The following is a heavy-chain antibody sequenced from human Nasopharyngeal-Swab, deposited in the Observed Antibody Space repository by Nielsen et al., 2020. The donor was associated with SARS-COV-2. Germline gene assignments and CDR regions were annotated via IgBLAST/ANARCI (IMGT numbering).Heavy chain of an antibody. V-gene: IGHV1-8*01. Sequence: WVRQAPGQGLEWMGWMNPKSGEVGYEQKFQGRVTMTRNTATATAYMELSGLRHEDTAVYYCARGAFGLDHSWFDPWGQGTLGTVSS. D-gene: IGHD3/OR15-3a*01. CDR3: ARGAFGLDHSWFDP. J-gene: IGHJ5*02. CDR2: MNPKSGEV.